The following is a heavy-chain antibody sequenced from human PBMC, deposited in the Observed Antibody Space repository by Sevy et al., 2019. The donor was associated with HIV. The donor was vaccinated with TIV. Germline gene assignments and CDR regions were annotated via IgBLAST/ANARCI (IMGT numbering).Heavy chain of an antibody. V-gene: IGHV1-2*02. D-gene: IGHD5-18*01. J-gene: IGHJ4*02. Sequence: ASVKVSCKASGYTFTGQYIHWVRQAPGQGLEWMGWINPNSGNKNYAQEFQGRVTMPMDTSISTAYMERSGLKSDDTVFYYCSRDLRLRGYSYGCFDYWGQGTLVTVSS. CDR3: SRDLRLRGYSYGCFDY. CDR1: GYTFTGQY. CDR2: INPNSGNK.